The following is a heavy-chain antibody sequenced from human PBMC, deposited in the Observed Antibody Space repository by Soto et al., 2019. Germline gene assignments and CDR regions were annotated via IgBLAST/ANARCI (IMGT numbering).Heavy chain of an antibody. CDR2: MNPNSGNT. Sequence: QVQLVQSGAEVKKPGASVKVSCKASGYTFTSYDINWVRQATGQGLEWMGWMNPNSGNTGYAQKFQGRVTMTRITSLSTGYVELSSLRSEDTAVYDCARGGSGSGWQGEFDYWGQGTLVTVSS. V-gene: IGHV1-8*01. CDR1: GYTFTSYD. CDR3: ARGGSGSGWQGEFDY. D-gene: IGHD6-19*01. J-gene: IGHJ4*02.